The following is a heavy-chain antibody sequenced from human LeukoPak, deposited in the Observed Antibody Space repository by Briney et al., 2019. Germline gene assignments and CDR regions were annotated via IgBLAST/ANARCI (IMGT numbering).Heavy chain of an antibody. V-gene: IGHV3-30*02. CDR2: IRYDGSNK. Sequence: PGGSLRLSCAASGFTFSSYGMHWVRQAPGKGLEWVAFIRYDGSNKYYADFVKGRFTISRDNSKNTLYLQMNSLRAEDTAVYYCAKEAYDSSGYLTFHFDYWGQGTLVTVSS. J-gene: IGHJ4*02. CDR1: GFTFSSYG. D-gene: IGHD3-22*01. CDR3: AKEAYDSSGYLTFHFDY.